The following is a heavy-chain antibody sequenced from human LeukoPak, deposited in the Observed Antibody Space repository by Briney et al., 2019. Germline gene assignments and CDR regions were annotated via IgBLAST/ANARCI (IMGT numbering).Heavy chain of an antibody. CDR1: GGSISSSSYY. J-gene: IGHJ4*02. CDR3: ARSTYSSSWYGGYFDY. V-gene: IGHV4-39*07. D-gene: IGHD6-13*01. Sequence: PSETLSLTCGVSGGSISSSSYYWGWIRQPPGKGLEWIGSIYYGGSTYYNPSLKSRVTISVDTSKNQFSLKLSSVTAADTAVYYCARSTYSSSWYGGYFDYWGQGTLVTVSS. CDR2: IYYGGST.